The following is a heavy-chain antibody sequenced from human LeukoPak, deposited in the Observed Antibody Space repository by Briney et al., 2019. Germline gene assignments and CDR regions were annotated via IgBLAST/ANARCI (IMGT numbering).Heavy chain of an antibody. CDR1: GFTFSSHW. CDR3: ARPSCSGGTCFDY. V-gene: IGHV3-7*03. J-gene: IGHJ4*01. CDR2: IKPDGSGK. Sequence: PGGSLTLSCAASGFTFSSHWMSWVRQAPGKGAEWVAHIKPDGSGKYYVDSMEGRFSISRDNAKNSLFLQMSSLRAEDTAVYYCARPSCSGGTCFDYWGHGVLVTVSS. D-gene: IGHD2-15*01.